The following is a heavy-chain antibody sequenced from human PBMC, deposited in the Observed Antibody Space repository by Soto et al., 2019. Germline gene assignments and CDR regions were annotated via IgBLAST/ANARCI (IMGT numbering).Heavy chain of an antibody. J-gene: IGHJ4*02. Sequence: SETLSLTCTVSGDSVTNYFWSWMRQPPWKGLEWIGHIYLGGRTNYSPSLRSRVTMSLDSSKNRFSLKLSSVTAADTAVYFCAIDPGYCTNGVCPIFDFWGQGLMVTASS. CDR1: GDSVTNYF. CDR2: IYLGGRT. D-gene: IGHD2-8*01. V-gene: IGHV4-59*02. CDR3: AIDPGYCTNGVCPIFDF.